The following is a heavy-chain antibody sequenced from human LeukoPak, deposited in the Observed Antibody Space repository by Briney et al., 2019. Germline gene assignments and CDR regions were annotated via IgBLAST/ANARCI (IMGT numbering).Heavy chain of an antibody. CDR3: ARPSGVWGSYRYYYYYGMDV. D-gene: IGHD3-16*02. Sequence: PSETLSLTCAVYGGSFSGYYWSWIRQPPGKGLEWIGEINHSGSTNYNPSLKSRVTISVDTSKNQFSLKLSSVTAADTAVYYCARPSGVWGSYRYYYYYGMDVWGQGTTVTVSS. V-gene: IGHV4-34*01. J-gene: IGHJ6*02. CDR1: GGSFSGYY. CDR2: INHSGST.